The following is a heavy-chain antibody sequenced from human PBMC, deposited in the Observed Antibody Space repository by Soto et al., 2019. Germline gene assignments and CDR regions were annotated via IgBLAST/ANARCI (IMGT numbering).Heavy chain of an antibody. CDR3: ARVTGREVDYGDYGAYMDV. V-gene: IGHV4-39*01. Sequence: SETLSLTCTVSGGSISSSSYYWGWIRQPPGKGLEWIGSIYYSGSTYYNPSLKSRVTISVDTSKNQFSLKLSSVTAADTAVYYCARVTGREVDYGDYGAYMDVWGKGTTVTVSS. D-gene: IGHD4-17*01. J-gene: IGHJ6*03. CDR1: GGSISSSSYY. CDR2: IYYSGST.